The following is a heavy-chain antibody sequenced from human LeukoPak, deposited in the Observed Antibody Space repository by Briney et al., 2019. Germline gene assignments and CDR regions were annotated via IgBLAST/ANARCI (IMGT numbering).Heavy chain of an antibody. D-gene: IGHD3-22*01. CDR3: AKRDAYDSSGFSPLFDY. J-gene: IGHJ4*02. CDR1: GFSFSNYA. V-gene: IGHV3-23*01. CDR2: ISGNGGSL. Sequence: PGGSLRLSCAASGFSFSNYAMSLVRQAPGKGLEWVSAISGNGGSLYYADSVKGRFTISRDNSKSALYLQVNSLRAEDTAVYYCAKRDAYDSSGFSPLFDYWGQGTLVTVSS.